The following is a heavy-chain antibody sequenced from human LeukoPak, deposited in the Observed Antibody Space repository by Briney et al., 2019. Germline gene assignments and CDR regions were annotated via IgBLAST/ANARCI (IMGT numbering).Heavy chain of an antibody. J-gene: IGHJ6*02. V-gene: IGHV3-23*01. CDR3: ATDAGSYPTPYYYYGMDV. D-gene: IGHD1-26*01. CDR2: ISGSGGST. CDR1: GFTFSSYA. Sequence: GGSLRLSCAASGFTFSSYAMSWVRQAPGKGLEWVSAISGSGGSTYYADSVEGRFTISRDNSKNTLYLQMNSLRAEDTAVYYCATDAGSYPTPYYYYGMDVWGQGTTVTVSS.